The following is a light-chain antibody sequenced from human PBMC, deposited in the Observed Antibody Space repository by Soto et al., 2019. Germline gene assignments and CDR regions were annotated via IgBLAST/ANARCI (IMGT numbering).Light chain of an antibody. CDR1: SSDVGAYNY. CDR3: CSYADNYSYV. Sequence: SALTQPRSVSGSPGQSVTISCTGTSSDVGAYNYVSWYQQHPGKAPKLMTYDVSKRPSGVPDRFSGSKSGNTASLTISGLQAEDEADYYCCSYADNYSYVFGTGTKVTV. CDR2: DVS. V-gene: IGLV2-11*01. J-gene: IGLJ1*01.